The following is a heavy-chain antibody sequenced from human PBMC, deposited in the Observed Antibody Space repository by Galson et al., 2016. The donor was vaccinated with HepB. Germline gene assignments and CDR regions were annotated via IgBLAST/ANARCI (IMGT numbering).Heavy chain of an antibody. CDR2: TSDSGSRT. D-gene: IGHD5-18*01. J-gene: IGHJ4*02. CDR3: AKVRKPTAMAFDY. V-gene: IGHV3-23*01. Sequence: SLRLSCAASGFTFSSYDMGWVRQAPGKGLEWVSTTSDSGSRTYYADSVKGRFTISRDNTNNMLYLQMNSLRAEDTALYYCAKVRKPTAMAFDYWGQGTLVTVSS. CDR1: GFTFSSYD.